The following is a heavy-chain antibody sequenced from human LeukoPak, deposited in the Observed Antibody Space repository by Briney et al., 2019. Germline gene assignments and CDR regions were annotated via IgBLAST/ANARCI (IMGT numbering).Heavy chain of an antibody. V-gene: IGHV1-2*02. CDR1: GYTFTGYY. Sequence: ASVKVSCKASGYTFTGYYMHWVRQAPGQGLEWMGWINPNSGGTNYAQKFQGRVTTTRDTSISTAYMELSRLRSDDTAVYYCAPSGRGGPYYFDYWGQGTLVTVSS. CDR3: APSGRGGPYYFDY. D-gene: IGHD3-10*01. CDR2: INPNSGGT. J-gene: IGHJ4*02.